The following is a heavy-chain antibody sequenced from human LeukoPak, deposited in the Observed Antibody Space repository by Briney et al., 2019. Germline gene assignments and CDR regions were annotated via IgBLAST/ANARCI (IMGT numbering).Heavy chain of an antibody. V-gene: IGHV3-23*01. CDR2: IAGRGDNT. CDR3: TKGFGWDAFFDS. J-gene: IGHJ4*02. CDR1: GFTFSSYP. D-gene: IGHD6-19*01. Sequence: PGGSLRLSCGAPGFTFSSYPMSWVRQAPGKGLEWVSAIAGRGDNTYYAASVKGRFTISRDNSKNTVSLQMRSLRAEDTAVYYCTKGFGWDAFFDSWGQGTLVTVSS.